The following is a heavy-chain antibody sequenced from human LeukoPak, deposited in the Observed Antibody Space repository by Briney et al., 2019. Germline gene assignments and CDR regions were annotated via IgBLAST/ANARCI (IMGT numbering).Heavy chain of an antibody. CDR1: GFTFRNYW. CDR3: AKDGARVGWYLGSYYYYYYGMDV. J-gene: IGHJ6*02. CDR2: INEGGNEK. Sequence: PGGSLRLSCAASGFTFRNYWMSWVRQVPGEGLEWVVNINEGGNEKNYVDSVKGRFTASRDNAQNSLYLQMNSLRAEDTAVYYCAKDGARVGWYLGSYYYYYYGMDVWGQGTTVTVSS. D-gene: IGHD6-19*01. V-gene: IGHV3-7*03.